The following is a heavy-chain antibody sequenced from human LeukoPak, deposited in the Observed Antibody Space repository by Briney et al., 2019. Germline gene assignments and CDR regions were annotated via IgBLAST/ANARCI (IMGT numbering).Heavy chain of an antibody. J-gene: IGHJ4*02. CDR2: IYSGGST. D-gene: IGHD3-22*01. V-gene: IGHV3-53*01. CDR1: GFTVSINY. CDR3: ARGAFDYFDSSGLYYFDY. Sequence: TGGSLRLSCAASGFTVSINYMSWVLQAPGKGLEWVSVIYSGGSTYYADSVKGRFTICRDNSKNTLYLQMNSLRAEDTAVYYCARGAFDYFDSSGLYYFDYWGQGTLVTVSS.